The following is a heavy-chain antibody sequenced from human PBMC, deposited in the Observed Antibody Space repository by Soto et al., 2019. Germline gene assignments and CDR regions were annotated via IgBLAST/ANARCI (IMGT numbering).Heavy chain of an antibody. CDR1: GFTFSSAW. J-gene: IGHJ6*02. CDR3: TVQPITAVAGYYFYGMDV. D-gene: IGHD6-19*01. CDR2: IKNTIDGGTT. Sequence: EVQLVESGGGLVMPGGSLRLSCAASGFTFSSAWMNWVRQAPGKGLEWVGRIKNTIDGGTTDYAAPVKGRFTISRDDSKDTLYLQMDSLETDDTAVYFCTVQPITAVAGYYFYGMDVWGQGTTVTVSS. V-gene: IGHV3-15*07.